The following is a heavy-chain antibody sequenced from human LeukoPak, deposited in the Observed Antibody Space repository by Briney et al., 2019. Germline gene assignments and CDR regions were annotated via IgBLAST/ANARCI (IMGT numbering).Heavy chain of an antibody. V-gene: IGHV3-23*01. J-gene: IGHJ4*02. CDR1: GFTFRNYG. CDR2: INAGGSST. Sequence: GGSLRLSCAASGFTFRNYGMTWVRQAPGKGLEWVSTINAGGSSTYYADSVEGRFIFSRDNSKNTLYLQMNSLRAEDTAVYYCAKTTHDSSGYYYFGYWGQGTLVTVSS. D-gene: IGHD3-22*01. CDR3: AKTTHDSSGYYYFGY.